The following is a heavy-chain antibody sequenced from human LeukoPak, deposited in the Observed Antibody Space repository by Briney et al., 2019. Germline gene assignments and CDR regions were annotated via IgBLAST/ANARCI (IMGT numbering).Heavy chain of an antibody. V-gene: IGHV1-8*03. D-gene: IGHD1-26*01. CDR2: MNPNSGNT. CDR1: GYTFTSYD. CDR3: ARGFTWEHGDY. J-gene: IGHJ4*02. Sequence: ASVKVSCKASGYTFTSYDINWVRQATGQGLEWMGWMNPNSGNTGYAQKFQGRVTITRNTSISTAYMELSSLRSEDTAVYYCARGFTWEHGDYWGQRTLVTVSS.